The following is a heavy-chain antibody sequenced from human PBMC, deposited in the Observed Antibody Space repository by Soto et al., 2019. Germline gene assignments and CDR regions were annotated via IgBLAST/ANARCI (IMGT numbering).Heavy chain of an antibody. CDR3: ARSQVAMIHPFEY. V-gene: IGHV4-31*03. CDR2: IYHTGST. CDR1: GVSISSGGYY. Sequence: QVQLQESGPGLVKPSQTLSLTCTVSGVSISSGGYYWSWIRQHPGKGLEWIGYIYHTGSTYHNPSLKGRVTISVDPSNNQFSLNLSSVTAADTAVYHCARSQVAMIHPFEYWGQGTLVTVSS. J-gene: IGHJ4*02. D-gene: IGHD3-22*01.